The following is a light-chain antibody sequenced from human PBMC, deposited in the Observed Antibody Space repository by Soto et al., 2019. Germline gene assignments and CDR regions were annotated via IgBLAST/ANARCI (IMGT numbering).Light chain of an antibody. CDR1: QSVNNW. CDR3: QQYNNYWT. J-gene: IGKJ1*01. CDR2: DAS. V-gene: IGKV1-5*01. Sequence: DIQMTQYPSTLSASVGERVTISCRASQSVNNWLAWYQRKPGKAPKLLIHDASTMASGIPSRFSGSGSGTEFTLTISSLQPDDFATYYCQQYNNYWTFGQGTKVEIK.